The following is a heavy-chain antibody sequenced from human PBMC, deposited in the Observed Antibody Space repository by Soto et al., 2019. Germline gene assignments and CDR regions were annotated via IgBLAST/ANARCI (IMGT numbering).Heavy chain of an antibody. D-gene: IGHD3-22*01. CDR1: GFTFSSYG. V-gene: IGHV3-30*18. CDR2: ISYDGSNK. CDR3: AKDGIPGGGYYPAY. J-gene: IGHJ4*02. Sequence: GGSLRLSCAASGFTFSSYGMHWVRQAPGKGLEWVAVISYDGSNKYYADSVKGRFTISRDNSKNTLYLQMNSLRAEDTAVYYCAKDGIPGGGYYPAYWGQGTLVPVSS.